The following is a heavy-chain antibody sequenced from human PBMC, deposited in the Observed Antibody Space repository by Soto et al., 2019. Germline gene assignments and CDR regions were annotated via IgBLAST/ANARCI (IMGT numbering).Heavy chain of an antibody. D-gene: IGHD5-12*01. CDR2: INPNSGGT. Sequence: ASVKVSCKASGYTFTGYYMHWVRQAPGQGLEWMGWINPNSGGTNYAQKFQGWVTMTRDTSISTAYMELSRLRSDDTAAYYCARAISSIDSGYERNAFDIWGQGTMVTVSS. CDR1: GYTFTGYY. CDR3: ARAISSIDSGYERNAFDI. J-gene: IGHJ3*02. V-gene: IGHV1-2*04.